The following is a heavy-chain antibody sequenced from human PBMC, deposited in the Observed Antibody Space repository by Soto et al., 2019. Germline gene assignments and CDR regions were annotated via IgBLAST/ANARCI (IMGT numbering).Heavy chain of an antibody. CDR2: IYPGDSDT. D-gene: IGHD6-13*01. CDR1: GYSFTSYW. J-gene: IGHJ6*02. CDR3: ARTSAAGKYYYGMEV. V-gene: IGHV5-51*01. Sequence: GESLKIPCKGSGYSFTSYWIGWVRQMPGKGLEWMGIIYPGDSDTRYSPSFQGQVTISADKSISTAYLQWSSLKASDTAMYYCARTSAAGKYYYGMEVWGQGTTVTVSS.